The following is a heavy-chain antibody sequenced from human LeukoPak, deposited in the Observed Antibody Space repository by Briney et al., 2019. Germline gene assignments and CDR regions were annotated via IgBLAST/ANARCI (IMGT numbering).Heavy chain of an antibody. D-gene: IGHD4-17*01. CDR3: ARDKTHDYGDSYFEY. J-gene: IGHJ4*02. CDR1: GFTFSNYN. Sequence: GGSLRLSCAASGFTFSNYNMNWVRQAPGKGLEWVSYISSSGSSIEYADSVKGRFTISRDDARNSLYLQMNGLRAEDTAVYYCARDKTHDYGDSYFEYWGQGTLVTVSS. CDR2: ISSSGSSI. V-gene: IGHV3-48*01.